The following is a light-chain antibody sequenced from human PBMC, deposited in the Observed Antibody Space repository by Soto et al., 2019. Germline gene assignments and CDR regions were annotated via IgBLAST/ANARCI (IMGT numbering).Light chain of an antibody. J-gene: IGLJ2*01. CDR2: DVS. V-gene: IGLV2-14*01. CDR1: SSDVGGYNY. CDR3: SSYPSSSTPVV. Sequence: QSALTQPASVSGSPGQSITISCTGTSSDVGGYNYVSWYQQHPGKAPKLMIYDVSSRPSGVSNRFSGSKSANTASLTISGLQAEDEADYYCSSYPSSSTPVVFGGGTKLTVL.